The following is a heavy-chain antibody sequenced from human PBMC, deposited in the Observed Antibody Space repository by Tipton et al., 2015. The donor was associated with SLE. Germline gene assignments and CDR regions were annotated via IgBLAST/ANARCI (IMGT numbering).Heavy chain of an antibody. CDR2: ISGSDGST. V-gene: IGHV3-23*01. CDR1: RFTFSTYG. J-gene: IGHJ4*02. D-gene: IGHD3-22*01. CDR3: ARTDSSGYLLHY. Sequence: SLRLSCAASRFTFSTYGMRWVRQSPEKGLEWVSSISGSDGSTYYADSVKGRFTISRDNSKNTLYLQMNSLRAEDTAVYYCARTDSSGYLLHYWGQGTLVTVSS.